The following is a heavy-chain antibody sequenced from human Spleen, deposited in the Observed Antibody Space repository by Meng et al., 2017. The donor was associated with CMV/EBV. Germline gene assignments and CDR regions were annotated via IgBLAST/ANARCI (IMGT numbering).Heavy chain of an antibody. CDR2: ISSSGNTI. V-gene: IGHV3-11*01. Sequence: GESLKISCAASGFTLSDYYVSWIRPAPGKGLEWLSYISSSGNTIHYADSVKGRFIISRDTPKNSVYLQMNSLRAEDTAVYYCVREDYGDYFFDTWGQGTLVTVSS. J-gene: IGHJ4*02. D-gene: IGHD4-17*01. CDR3: VREDYGDYFFDT. CDR1: GFTLSDYY.